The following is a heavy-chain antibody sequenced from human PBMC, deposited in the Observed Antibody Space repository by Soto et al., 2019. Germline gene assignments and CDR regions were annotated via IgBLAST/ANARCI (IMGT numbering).Heavy chain of an antibody. V-gene: IGHV1-8*01. CDR3: ARGYIRGNTVNFRSYYYYYYGMDV. CDR1: GYTFTSYD. D-gene: IGHD4-17*01. Sequence: ASVKVSCKASGYTFTSYDINWVRQATGQGLEWMGWMNPNSGNTGYAQKFQGRVTMTRNTSISTAYMELSSLRSEDTAVYYCARGYIRGNTVNFRSYYYYYYGMDVWGQGTTVTVSS. CDR2: MNPNSGNT. J-gene: IGHJ6*02.